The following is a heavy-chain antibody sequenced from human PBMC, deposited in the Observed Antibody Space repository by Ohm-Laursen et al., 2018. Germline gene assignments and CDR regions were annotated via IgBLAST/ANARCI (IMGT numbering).Heavy chain of an antibody. Sequence: GASVKVSCKASGYTFTSYDINWVRQATGQGLEWMGWMNPNSGNTGYAQKFQGRVTMTRNTSINTAYMELSSLRSEETAVYYCARMGPQQPHWYFDLWGRGTLVTVSS. V-gene: IGHV1-8*01. CDR1: GYTFTSYD. CDR2: MNPNSGNT. J-gene: IGHJ2*01. CDR3: ARMGPQQPHWYFDL. D-gene: IGHD1/OR15-1a*01.